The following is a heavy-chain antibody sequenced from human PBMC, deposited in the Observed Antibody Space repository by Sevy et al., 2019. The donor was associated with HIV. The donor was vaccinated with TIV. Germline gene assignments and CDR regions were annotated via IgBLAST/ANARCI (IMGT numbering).Heavy chain of an antibody. D-gene: IGHD4-17*01. CDR3: ATEGSYGDYVYYFDY. J-gene: IGHJ4*02. CDR1: GYTLTELS. Sequence: ASVKVSCKVSGYTLTELSMHWVRQAPGKGLEWMGGFDPEDGETIYAQKFQGRDTMTEDTSTDTAYMELSSLRSEDTAVYYCATEGSYGDYVYYFDYWGQGTLVTVSS. CDR2: FDPEDGET. V-gene: IGHV1-24*01.